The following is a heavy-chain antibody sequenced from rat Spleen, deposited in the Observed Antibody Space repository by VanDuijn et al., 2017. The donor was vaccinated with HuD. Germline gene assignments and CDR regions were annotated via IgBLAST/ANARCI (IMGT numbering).Heavy chain of an antibody. Sequence: EVQLVETGGGLVQPGRSLKLSCVASGFTFSSYWMYWIRQAPGKGLEWVSSINTDGGSTYYPDSVKGRFTISRDNAENTVYLQMNSLRSEDTATYYCAKDEDTGIPYFDYWGQGVMVTVSS. D-gene: IGHD1-4*01. CDR1: GFTFSSYW. V-gene: IGHV5-58*01. CDR3: AKDEDTGIPYFDY. CDR2: INTDGGST. J-gene: IGHJ2*01.